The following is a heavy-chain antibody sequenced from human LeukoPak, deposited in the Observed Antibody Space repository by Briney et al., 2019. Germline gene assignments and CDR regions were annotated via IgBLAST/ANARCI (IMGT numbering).Heavy chain of an antibody. D-gene: IGHD4-17*01. V-gene: IGHV3-21*04. CDR1: GFTFSISN. Sequence: GGSLRLSCAASGFTFSISNMNWVRQTPGKGLAWVSSISRSGTYIYYADSVKGRFTISRDDAKNALYLQMNSLRAEDTAVYYCARHDYGDFSQFDPWGQGTLVTVSS. CDR2: ISRSGTYI. CDR3: ARHDYGDFSQFDP. J-gene: IGHJ5*02.